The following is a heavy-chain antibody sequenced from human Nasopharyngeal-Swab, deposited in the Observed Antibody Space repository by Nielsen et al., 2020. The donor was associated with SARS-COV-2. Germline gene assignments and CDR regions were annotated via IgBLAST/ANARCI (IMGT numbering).Heavy chain of an antibody. D-gene: IGHD4-11*01. CDR1: GFTFSSYS. V-gene: IGHV3-21*01. J-gene: IGHJ4*02. CDR2: ISSSSYI. CDR3: ARWDYSNYDLDY. Sequence: GGSLRLSCAASGFTFSSYSMNWVRQAPGKGLEWVSSISSSSYIYYADSVKGRFTISRDNAKNSLYLQMNNLRAEDTAVYYCARWDYSNYDLDYWGQGTLVTVSS.